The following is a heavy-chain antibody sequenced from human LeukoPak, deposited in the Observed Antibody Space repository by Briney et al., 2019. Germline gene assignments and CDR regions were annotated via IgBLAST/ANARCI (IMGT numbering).Heavy chain of an antibody. D-gene: IGHD4-11*01. J-gene: IGHJ4*02. CDR1: GYTFTSYG. V-gene: IGHV1-18*01. Sequence: ASVKVSCKASGYTFTSYGISWVRQAPGQGLEWMGWISAYNGNTNYAQKLQGRVTMTTDTSTSTAYMELRSLRSDDTAVYYCARVQGDYCSNYVLFFDYWGQGTLVTVSS. CDR2: ISAYNGNT. CDR3: ARVQGDYCSNYVLFFDY.